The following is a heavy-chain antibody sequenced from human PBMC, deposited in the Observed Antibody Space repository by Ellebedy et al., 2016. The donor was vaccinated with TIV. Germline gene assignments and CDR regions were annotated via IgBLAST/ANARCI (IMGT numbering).Heavy chain of an antibody. CDR3: ARISLNYCSSTSCYTGYYYYMDV. CDR1: GGSISSYY. Sequence: SETLSLTXTVSGGSISSYYWSWIRQPPGKGLEWIGYIYYSGSTNYNPSLKSRVTISVDTSKNQFSLKLSSVTAADTAVYYCARISLNYCSSTSCYTGYYYYMDVWGKGTTVTVSS. J-gene: IGHJ6*03. D-gene: IGHD2-2*02. CDR2: IYYSGST. V-gene: IGHV4-59*13.